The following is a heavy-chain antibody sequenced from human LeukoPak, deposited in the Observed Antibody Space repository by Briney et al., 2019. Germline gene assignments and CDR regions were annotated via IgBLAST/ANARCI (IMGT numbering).Heavy chain of an antibody. CDR1: GFTFSSYS. CDR3: VRDRNAVVPAAIKY. Sequence: GGSLRLSCAASGFTFSSYSMNWVRQAPGKGLEWVSYISSSSSTIYYADSVKGRFTISRDNAKNSLYLQMNSLRAEDTAVYYCVRDRNAVVPAAIKYWGQGTLVTVSS. CDR2: ISSSSSTI. V-gene: IGHV3-48*01. D-gene: IGHD2-2*01. J-gene: IGHJ4*02.